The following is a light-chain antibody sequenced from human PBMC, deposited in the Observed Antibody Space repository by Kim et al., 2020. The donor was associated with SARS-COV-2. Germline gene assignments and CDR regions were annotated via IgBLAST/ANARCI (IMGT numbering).Light chain of an antibody. CDR2: GAS. J-gene: IGKJ1*01. V-gene: IGKV3-15*01. CDR3: QQFNNWPPWT. Sequence: VSPGERATLSCRASQSVSTNVAWFQQKPGQAPRLLIYGASTRATGTPARFSGSGSGTEFTLTISSLQSEDFAVYYCQQFNNWPPWTFGQGTKLEI. CDR1: QSVSTN.